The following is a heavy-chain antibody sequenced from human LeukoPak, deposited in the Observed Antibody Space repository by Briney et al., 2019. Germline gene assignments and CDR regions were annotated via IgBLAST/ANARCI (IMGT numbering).Heavy chain of an antibody. Sequence: GGSLRLSCVASGFTFSSFSMNWVRQAPGKGLEWISYISASSSTMYYADSVNGRFTISRDNSKNTLYLQMNSLRAEDTAVYYCANDYDSSGFYEAYWGQGTLVTVSS. D-gene: IGHD3-22*01. J-gene: IGHJ4*02. V-gene: IGHV3-48*01. CDR1: GFTFSSFS. CDR3: ANDYDSSGFYEAY. CDR2: ISASSSTM.